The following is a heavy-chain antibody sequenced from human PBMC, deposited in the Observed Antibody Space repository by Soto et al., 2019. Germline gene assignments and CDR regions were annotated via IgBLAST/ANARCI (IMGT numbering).Heavy chain of an antibody. CDR1: GLTFSNYW. J-gene: IGHJ4*02. V-gene: IGHV3-74*01. D-gene: IGHD3-10*01. Sequence: PGGSLRLSCGATGLTFSNYWMHWVRPAPGEWLVWVSRINGDGSFTRFADSVKGRFTISRDNAKNTLYLQMNSLRVDDSAVYYCARVGGGSGNFDYWGQGTLVTVSS. CDR3: ARVGGGSGNFDY. CDR2: INGDGSFT.